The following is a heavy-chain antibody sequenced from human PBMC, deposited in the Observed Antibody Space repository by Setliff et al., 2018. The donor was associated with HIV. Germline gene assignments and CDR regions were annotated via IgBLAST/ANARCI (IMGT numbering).Heavy chain of an antibody. Sequence: SETLSLTCFVSGVSISDHYWGWIRQPPGKGLEWIGEIDHSGNIKYHASLKSRVTISKDTSKNQISLKLRSVTAADTAVYYCAREESTEDYWGQGTLVTVSS. CDR3: AREESTEDY. J-gene: IGHJ4*02. CDR2: IDHSGNI. V-gene: IGHV4-34*01. CDR1: GVSISDHY. D-gene: IGHD1-1*01.